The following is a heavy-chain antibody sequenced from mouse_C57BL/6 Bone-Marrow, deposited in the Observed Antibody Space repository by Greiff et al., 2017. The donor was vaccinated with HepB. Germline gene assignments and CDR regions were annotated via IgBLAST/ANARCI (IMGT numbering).Heavy chain of an antibody. Sequence: VQLQQSGPELVKPGASVKISCKASGYTFTDYYMNWVKQSHGKSLEWIGDINPNNGGTSYNQKFKGKATLTVDKSSSTAYMELRSLTSEDSAVYYGARFLPYYYGSSYFDYWGQGTTLTVSS. CDR3: ARFLPYYYGSSYFDY. CDR1: GYTFTDYY. J-gene: IGHJ2*01. V-gene: IGHV1-26*01. CDR2: INPNNGGT. D-gene: IGHD1-1*01.